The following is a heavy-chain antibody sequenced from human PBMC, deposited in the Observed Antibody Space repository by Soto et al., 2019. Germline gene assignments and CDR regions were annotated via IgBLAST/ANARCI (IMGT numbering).Heavy chain of an antibody. CDR3: ARAYYDSSGYGKWYFDL. CDR2: INAGNGNT. CDR1: GYTFTSYA. D-gene: IGHD3-22*01. Sequence: QVQLVQSGAEEKKPGASVKVSCKASGYTFTSYAMHWVRQAPGQRLEWMGWINAGNGNTKYSQKFQGRVTITRDTSASTAYMELSSLRSEDTAVYYCARAYYDSSGYGKWYFDLWGRGTLVTVSS. V-gene: IGHV1-3*05. J-gene: IGHJ2*01.